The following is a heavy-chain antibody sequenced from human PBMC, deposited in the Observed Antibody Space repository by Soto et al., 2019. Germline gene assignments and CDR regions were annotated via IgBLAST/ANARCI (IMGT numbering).Heavy chain of an antibody. CDR3: ARALPFGDIWDDYYTPYAMDV. J-gene: IGHJ6*02. Sequence: PSETLSLTCTVSGYSISSYYWNWIRQPAGKALEWIGRISTSGSTIFNPSLKSRVTMSVDTSQNQVSLKLSSVTAADTAVYYCARALPFGDIWDDYYTPYAMDVWGQGTTVTVSS. V-gene: IGHV4-4*07. CDR1: GYSISSYY. D-gene: IGHD3-3*01. CDR2: ISTSGST.